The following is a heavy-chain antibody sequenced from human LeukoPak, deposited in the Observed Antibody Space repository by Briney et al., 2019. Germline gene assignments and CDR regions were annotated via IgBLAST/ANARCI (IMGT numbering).Heavy chain of an antibody. CDR1: GFTFSDYR. CDR2: ISGSGDST. J-gene: IGHJ3*02. V-gene: IGHV3-23*01. Sequence: GGSLRLSCAASGFTFSDYRMTWVRQAPGKGLEWVSLISGSGDSTDYADSVKGRFTISRDNSKNTLYLQINSLRADDTAVYYCAKRAVAGTGRGFDIWGQGTLVTVSS. CDR3: AKRAVAGTGRGFDI. D-gene: IGHD6-19*01.